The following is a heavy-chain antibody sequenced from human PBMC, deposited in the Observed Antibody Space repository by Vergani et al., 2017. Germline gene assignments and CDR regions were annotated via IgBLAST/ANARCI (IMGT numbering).Heavy chain of an antibody. D-gene: IGHD3-22*01. CDR3: ARSRGDDSSGYQGDFQH. Sequence: QVQLVQSGAEVKKPGSSVKVSCKASGGTFSSYAISWVRQAPGQGLEWMGGIFPIFGTANYAQKFQGRVTITADESTSTAYMELSSLRSEDTAVYYCARSRGDDSSGYQGDFQHWGQGTLVTVSS. CDR2: IFPIFGTA. CDR1: GGTFSSYA. J-gene: IGHJ1*01. V-gene: IGHV1-69*01.